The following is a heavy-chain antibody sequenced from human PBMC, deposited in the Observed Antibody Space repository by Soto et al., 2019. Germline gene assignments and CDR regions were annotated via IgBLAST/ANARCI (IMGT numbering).Heavy chain of an antibody. Sequence: PSETLSLTCAVSGYSISSGYYWGRIRQPPGKGLEWIGSIYHSGSTYYNPSLKSRVTISVDTSNNQFSLKLSSVTAADAAVYYCARDPGEQWLGKYYYYGMDVWGQGXTVTVYS. CDR2: IYHSGST. J-gene: IGHJ6*02. V-gene: IGHV4-38-2*02. CDR1: GYSISSGYY. D-gene: IGHD6-19*01. CDR3: ARDPGEQWLGKYYYYGMDV.